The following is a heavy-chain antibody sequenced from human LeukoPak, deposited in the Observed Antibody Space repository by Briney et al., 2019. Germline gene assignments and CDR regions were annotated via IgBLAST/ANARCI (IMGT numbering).Heavy chain of an antibody. CDR2: ISGSGGST. CDR1: GFTFSSYA. J-gene: IGHJ4*02. CDR3: AKGGTGKWLRFLDRGFDY. Sequence: GGSLRLSCAASGFTFSSYAMSWVRQAPGKGLEWVSAISGSGGSTYYADSVKGRFTISRDNSKNTLYLQTNSLRAEDTAVYYCAKGGTGKWLRFLDRGFDYWGQGTLVTVSS. V-gene: IGHV3-23*01. D-gene: IGHD5-12*01.